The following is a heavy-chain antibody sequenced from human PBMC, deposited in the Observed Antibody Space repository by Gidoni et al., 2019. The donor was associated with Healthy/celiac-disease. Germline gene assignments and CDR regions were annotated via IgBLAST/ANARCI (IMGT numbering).Heavy chain of an antibody. J-gene: IGHJ5*02. V-gene: IGHV1-8*02. D-gene: IGHD3-3*01. Sequence: QLQLVQSVAEVKKPGASVKVSCAASGYPLSSYVINWVRRATGQGLAWMGWMNPNSGNTGYARKFQGRVTRTRKTSISTAYMELSSLRSEDTAMYYSARGLKADYDFWSGADNWFDPWGQGTLVTVSS. CDR1: GYPLSSYV. CDR3: ARGLKADYDFWSGADNWFDP. CDR2: MNPNSGNT.